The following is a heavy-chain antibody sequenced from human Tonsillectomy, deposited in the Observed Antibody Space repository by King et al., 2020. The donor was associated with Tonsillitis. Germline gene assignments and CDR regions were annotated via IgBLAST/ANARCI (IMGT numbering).Heavy chain of an antibody. CDR1: GDTFTGHF. CDR2: INPNSGGT. J-gene: IGHJ1*01. D-gene: IGHD3-22*01. CDR3: ATNAIESDTSAYRDFRH. V-gene: IGHV1-2*02. Sequence: VQLVQSGAELRKPGASVTVSCRTSGDTFTGHFVHWVRQAPGQGLEWMGWINPNSGGTHYAPSFQGRVTFSGDVSSTTAYMGLSSLGPDDTAVYYCATNAIESDTSAYRDFRHWGQGTLVTVSS.